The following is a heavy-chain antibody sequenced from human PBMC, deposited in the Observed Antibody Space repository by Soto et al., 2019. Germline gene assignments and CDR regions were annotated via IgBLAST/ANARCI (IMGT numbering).Heavy chain of an antibody. V-gene: IGHV4-39*01. Sequence: NPSETLSLTCTVSGGSITNSNYYWGWFRQPPGKGLEWIASIYYIGSTYYNPSLKSRVTISVDTSNNQFSLNLNSVTASDTAVYYCAGRNSLASVSLNFRELSNYKWIDPWGPGTLVTVSS. CDR1: GGSITNSNYY. CDR3: AGRNSLASVSLNFRELSNYKWIDP. J-gene: IGHJ5*02. D-gene: IGHD3-16*02. CDR2: IYYIGST.